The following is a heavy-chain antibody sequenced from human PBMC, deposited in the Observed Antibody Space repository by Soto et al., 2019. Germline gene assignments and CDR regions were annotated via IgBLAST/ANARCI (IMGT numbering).Heavy chain of an antibody. CDR2: INHSGST. V-gene: IGHV4-34*01. CDR1: GGSFSGYY. Sequence: SETLSLTCAVYGGSFSGYYWSWIRQPPGKGLEWIGEINHSGSTNYNPSLKSRVTISVDTSKNQFSLKLSSVTAADTAVYYCARGALLYYYYYYMDVWGKGTTVTVSS. D-gene: IGHD2-15*01. J-gene: IGHJ6*03. CDR3: ARGALLYYYYYYMDV.